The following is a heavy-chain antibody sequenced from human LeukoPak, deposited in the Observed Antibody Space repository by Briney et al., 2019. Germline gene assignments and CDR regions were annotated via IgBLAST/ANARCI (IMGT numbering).Heavy chain of an antibody. CDR3: ASNRAYSSSWYSGSAGYYYYMDV. J-gene: IGHJ6*03. CDR2: IIPIFGTA. D-gene: IGHD6-13*01. Sequence: SVKVSCKASGGTFSSYAISWVRQAPGQGLEWMGGIIPIFGTANYAQRFQGRVTITTDESTSTAYMELSSLRSEDTAVYYCASNRAYSSSWYSGSAGYYYYMDVWGKGTTVTVSS. V-gene: IGHV1-69*05. CDR1: GGTFSSYA.